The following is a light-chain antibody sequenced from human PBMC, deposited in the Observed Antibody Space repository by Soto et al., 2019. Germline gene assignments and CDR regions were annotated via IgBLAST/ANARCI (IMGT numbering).Light chain of an antibody. CDR2: DVS. V-gene: IGLV2-14*01. Sequence: QSVLTQPASVSGSPGQSITISCTGTSSDVGGYNYVSWYQQHPGKAPKLMIYDVSNRPSGVSNRFSGSKSVNTASLTISGLQAEDEADYYCSSYTSGSTLVVFGRGTKLTVL. J-gene: IGLJ2*01. CDR1: SSDVGGYNY. CDR3: SSYTSGSTLVV.